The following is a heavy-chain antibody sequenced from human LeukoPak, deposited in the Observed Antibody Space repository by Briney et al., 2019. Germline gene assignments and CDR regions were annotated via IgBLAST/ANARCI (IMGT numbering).Heavy chain of an antibody. J-gene: IGHJ4*02. CDR2: IIPIFGTA. D-gene: IGHD3-10*01. CDR3: ARERDYYGSGSYYTPSEFFDY. CDR1: GGTFSSYA. Sequence: EASVKVSCKASGGTFSSYAISWVRQAPGQGLEWMGGIIPIFGTANYAQKFQGIVTITADESTSTAYMELSSLRSEDTAVYYCARERDYYGSGSYYTPSEFFDYWGQGTLVTVSS. V-gene: IGHV1-69*01.